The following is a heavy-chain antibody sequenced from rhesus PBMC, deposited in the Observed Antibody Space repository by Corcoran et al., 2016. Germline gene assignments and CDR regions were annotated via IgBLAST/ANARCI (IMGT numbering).Heavy chain of an antibody. CDR3: ARVGIAAAGTWSDY. D-gene: IGHD6-25*01. Sequence: QVQLQESGPGLVKPSETLSLTCAVSGGSISSSYYYWSGIRQAPGKGLEWIGYISYSGRTSYNPSLKSRVTISRDTSKTQFSLKLSSGTAADPAVYYCARVGIAAAGTWSDYWGQGVLVTVSS. CDR1: GGSISSSYYY. J-gene: IGHJ4*01. V-gene: IGHV4-122*02. CDR2: ISYSGRT.